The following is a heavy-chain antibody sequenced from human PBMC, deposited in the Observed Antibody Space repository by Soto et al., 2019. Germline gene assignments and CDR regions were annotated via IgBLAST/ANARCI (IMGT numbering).Heavy chain of an antibody. D-gene: IGHD5-12*01. Sequence: GGSLRLSCAASGFTFSSYWMSWVRQAPGKGLEWVANIKQDGSEKYYVDSVKGRFTISRDNAKNSLYLQMNSLRAEDTAVYYCARGPRQRGYSGYGVYYFDYWGQGTLVTVSS. CDR2: IKQDGSEK. V-gene: IGHV3-7*01. J-gene: IGHJ4*02. CDR1: GFTFSSYW. CDR3: ARGPRQRGYSGYGVYYFDY.